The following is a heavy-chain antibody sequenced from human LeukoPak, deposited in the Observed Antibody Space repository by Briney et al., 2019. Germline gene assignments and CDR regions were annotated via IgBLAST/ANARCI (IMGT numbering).Heavy chain of an antibody. CDR3: ARHSHPESSSWYWDY. CDR1: GGSISNYY. V-gene: IGHV4-59*08. D-gene: IGHD6-13*01. CDR2: IYYSGST. J-gene: IGHJ4*02. Sequence: PSETLSLTCAVSGGSISNYYWSWIRQPPGKGLVWIGYIYYSGSTNYNPSLKSRVTISVDTSKNQFSLKLNSVTAADTAVYYCARHSHPESSSWYWDYWGQGTLVTVSS.